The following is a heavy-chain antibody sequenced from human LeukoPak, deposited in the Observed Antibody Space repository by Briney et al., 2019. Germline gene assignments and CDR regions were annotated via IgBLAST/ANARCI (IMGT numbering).Heavy chain of an antibody. V-gene: IGHV1-2*02. CDR2: INPDNGGT. CDR1: GYTLTGYY. CDR3: ARGYCSAGDCYEFDF. J-gene: IGHJ4*02. D-gene: IGHD2-21*01. Sequence: ASVKVSFKASGYTLTGYYIHWVRQAPGQGLEWMGWINPDNGGTVYARKFHGRVTMTRDTSISTADMELTSLRSDDTAVYYCARGYCSAGDCYEFDFWGQGTLVTVSS.